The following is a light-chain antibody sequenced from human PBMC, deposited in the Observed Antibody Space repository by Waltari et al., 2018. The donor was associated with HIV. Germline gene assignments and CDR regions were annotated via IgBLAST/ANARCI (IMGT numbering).Light chain of an antibody. V-gene: IGKV3-20*01. CDR1: QSVTSSY. Sequence: EIVLTQSPGTLSLSPGARATLSCSASQSVTSSYVAWYQQNPGQAPRILISGASSRAPGIPDRFSGSGSGTDFTLTISRLEPEDFAVYYCQQYGSSLMYTFGQGTKLEIK. CDR2: GAS. CDR3: QQYGSSLMYT. J-gene: IGKJ2*01.